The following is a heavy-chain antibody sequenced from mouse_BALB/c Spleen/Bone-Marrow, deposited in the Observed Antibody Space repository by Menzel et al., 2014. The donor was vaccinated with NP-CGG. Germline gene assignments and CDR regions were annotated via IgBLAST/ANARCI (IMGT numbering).Heavy chain of an antibody. V-gene: IGHV1-77*01. D-gene: IGHD2-1*01. CDR2: IDPGRGSS. CDR3: ARDGNYAALDY. J-gene: IGHJ4*01. Sequence: QVQLKESGPELVKSGASVKMSCKASGYTFTDYVISWVKQRTGQGLEWIGEIDPGRGSSFYNEKFKAKATLTADKSANTAYMQLSSLTSEDSAVYFCARDGNYAALDYWGQGTSVTVSS. CDR1: GYTFTDYV.